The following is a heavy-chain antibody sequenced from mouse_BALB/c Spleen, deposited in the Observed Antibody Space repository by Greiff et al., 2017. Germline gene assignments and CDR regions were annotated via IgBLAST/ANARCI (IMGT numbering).Heavy chain of an antibody. CDR2: IRNKANGYTT. V-gene: IGHV7-3*02. Sequence: EVQGVESGGGLVQPGGSLRLSCATSGFTFTDYYMSWVRQPPGKALEWLGFIRNKANGYTTEYSASVKGRFTISRDNSQSILYLQMNTLRAEDSATYYCARGPPGYYYGSSYAMDYWGQGTSVTVSS. CDR3: ARGPPGYYYGSSYAMDY. CDR1: GFTFTDYY. J-gene: IGHJ4*01. D-gene: IGHD1-1*01.